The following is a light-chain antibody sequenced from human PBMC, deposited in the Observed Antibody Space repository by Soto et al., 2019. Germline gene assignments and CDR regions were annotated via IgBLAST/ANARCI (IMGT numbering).Light chain of an antibody. V-gene: IGKV3-15*01. CDR2: GAA. Sequence: EIVMTQSPATLSVSPGERATLSCRASQSVSSNLAWYQQKRGQAPRLLIYGAANRTTGIPAKYSGSGSGSEFTLTIDGLQYDDLAVYYCQQYNNWPPWTFGQGTKVQIK. CDR1: QSVSSN. J-gene: IGKJ1*01. CDR3: QQYNNWPPWT.